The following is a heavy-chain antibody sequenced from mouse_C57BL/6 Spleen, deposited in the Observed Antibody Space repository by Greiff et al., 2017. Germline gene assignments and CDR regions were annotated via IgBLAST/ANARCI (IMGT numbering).Heavy chain of an antibody. V-gene: IGHV1-69*01. J-gene: IGHJ4*01. CDR3: ALIYYDYDYYAMDY. D-gene: IGHD2-4*01. Sequence: QVQLKQPGAELVMPGASVKLSCKASGYTFTSYWMHWVKQRPGQGLEWIGEIDPSDSYTNYNQKFKGKSTLTVDKSYSPAYMQLSSLPSEDSAVYYCALIYYDYDYYAMDYWGQGTSVTVSS. CDR1: GYTFTSYW. CDR2: IDPSDSYT.